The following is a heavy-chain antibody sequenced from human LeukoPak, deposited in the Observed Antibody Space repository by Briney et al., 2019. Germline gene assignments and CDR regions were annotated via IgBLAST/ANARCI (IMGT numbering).Heavy chain of an antibody. J-gene: IGHJ3*02. CDR1: GFTFSTYS. V-gene: IGHV3-21*06. CDR2: ISSSSNYI. CDR3: ARLSPEYSSAFDI. D-gene: IGHD5-18*01. Sequence: PGGSLTLSCAASGFTFSTYSMNWVRQAPGTGLEWVSSISSSSNYIYYADSVKGRFTISRDNAKNSLSLQMHSLRVDDTAVYYCARLSPEYSSAFDIWGQGALVTVSS.